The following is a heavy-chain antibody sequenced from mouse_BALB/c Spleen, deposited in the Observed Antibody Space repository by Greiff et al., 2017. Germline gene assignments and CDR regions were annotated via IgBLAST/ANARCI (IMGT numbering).Heavy chain of an antibody. J-gene: IGHJ3*01. CDR1: GYTFSSYW. V-gene: IGHV1-9*01. CDR2: ILPGSGST. D-gene: IGHD1-1*01. CDR3: AKATVVARGFVY. Sequence: QVQLQQSGAELMKPGASVKISCKATGYTFSSYWIEWVKQRPGHGLEWIGEILPGSGSTNYNEKFKGKATFTADTSSNTAYMQLSSLTSEDSAVYYCAKATVVARGFVYWGQGTLVTVSA.